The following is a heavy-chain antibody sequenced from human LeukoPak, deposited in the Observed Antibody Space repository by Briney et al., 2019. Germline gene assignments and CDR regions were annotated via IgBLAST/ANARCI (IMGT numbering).Heavy chain of an antibody. J-gene: IGHJ3*02. V-gene: IGHV3-23*01. CDR3: ARARYGIAVAGSDAFDI. CDR2: ISGSGGST. D-gene: IGHD6-19*01. Sequence: GGSLRLSCAASGFTFSSYAMSWVRQAPGKGLEWVSAISGSGGSTNYADSVKGRFTISRDNSKNTLYLQMNSLRAEDTAVYYCARARYGIAVAGSDAFDIWGQGTMVTVSS. CDR1: GFTFSSYA.